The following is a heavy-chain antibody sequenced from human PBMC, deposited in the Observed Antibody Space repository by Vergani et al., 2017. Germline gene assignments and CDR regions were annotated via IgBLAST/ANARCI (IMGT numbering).Heavy chain of an antibody. Sequence: QVQLVQSGAEVKKPGSSVKVSCKASGGTFSSYAISWVRQAPGQGLEWVGRIIPILGIANYAQKFQGRVTITADKSTSTVYMELSSLRSEDTAVYYCARGGWKYQLLLPPYYMDVWGKGTTVTVSS. CDR3: ARGGWKYQLLLPPYYMDV. CDR1: GGTFSSYA. CDR2: IIPILGIA. J-gene: IGHJ6*03. V-gene: IGHV1-69*09. D-gene: IGHD2-2*01.